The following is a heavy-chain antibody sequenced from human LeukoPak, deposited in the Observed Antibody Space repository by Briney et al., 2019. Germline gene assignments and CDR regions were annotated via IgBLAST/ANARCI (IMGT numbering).Heavy chain of an antibody. CDR3: ARVLAYCSSTSCHDY. CDR2: IIPILGIA. Sequence: SVKVSCKASGGTFSSYAISWVRQAPGQGLEWMGRIIPILGIANYAQKFQGRVTITADKSTSTAYMELSSLRSEDTAVYYCARVLAYCSSTSCHDYWGQGTLVTVYS. V-gene: IGHV1-69*04. CDR1: GGTFSSYA. J-gene: IGHJ4*02. D-gene: IGHD2-2*01.